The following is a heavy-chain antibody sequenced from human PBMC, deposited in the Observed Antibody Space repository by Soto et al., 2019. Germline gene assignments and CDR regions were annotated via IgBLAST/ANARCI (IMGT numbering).Heavy chain of an antibody. Sequence: PSETLSLTCTVSGGSISSYYWSWIRQPPGKGLEWIGYIYYSGSTNYNPSLKSRVTISVDTSKNQFSLKLSSVTAADTAVYYCARTDYDILTGYYSYFDEWGQGTLVTVSS. V-gene: IGHV4-59*01. CDR1: GGSISSYY. CDR3: ARTDYDILTGYYSYFDE. J-gene: IGHJ4*02. D-gene: IGHD3-9*01. CDR2: IYYSGST.